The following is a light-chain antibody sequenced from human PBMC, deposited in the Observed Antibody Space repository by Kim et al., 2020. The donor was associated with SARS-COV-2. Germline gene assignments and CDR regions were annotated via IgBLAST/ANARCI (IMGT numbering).Light chain of an antibody. CDR1: SSDVGKYKY. V-gene: IGLV2-11*01. Sequence: PGQPVTISCTGTSSDVGKYKYVSWYQQHPGNAPKLIISEVSKRPAGVPDRFSGSKSGNTASLTISGLQAEDEADYYCCAYAGTYYIFGTGTKVTVL. CDR3: CAYAGTYYI. CDR2: EVS. J-gene: IGLJ1*01.